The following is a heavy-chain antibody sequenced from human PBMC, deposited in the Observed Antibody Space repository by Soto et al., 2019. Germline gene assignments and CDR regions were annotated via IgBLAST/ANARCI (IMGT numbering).Heavy chain of an antibody. Sequence: SETLSLTCAVYGGSFSGYYWSWIRQPPGKGLEWIGEINHSGSTNYNPSLKSRVTISVDTSKNQFSLKLSSVTAADTAVYYCARGSRGGYCSGGSCYTPYYYYYYMDVWGKGTTVTVSS. D-gene: IGHD2-15*01. CDR1: GGSFSGYY. CDR3: ARGSRGGYCSGGSCYTPYYYYYYMDV. J-gene: IGHJ6*03. CDR2: INHSGST. V-gene: IGHV4-34*01.